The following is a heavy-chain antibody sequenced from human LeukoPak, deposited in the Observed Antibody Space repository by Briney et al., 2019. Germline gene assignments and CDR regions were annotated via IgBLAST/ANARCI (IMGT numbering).Heavy chain of an antibody. D-gene: IGHD3-22*01. V-gene: IGHV4-39*07. Sequence: PSETLSLTCTVSGGSISSSSYYWGWIRQPPGKGLEWIGSIYYSGSTYYNPSLKSRVTISVDTSENQFSLKLSSVTAADTAVYYCARAYDSSGYYPNYYYYYGMDVWGQGTTVTVSS. J-gene: IGHJ6*02. CDR1: GGSISSSSYY. CDR2: IYYSGST. CDR3: ARAYDSSGYYPNYYYYYGMDV.